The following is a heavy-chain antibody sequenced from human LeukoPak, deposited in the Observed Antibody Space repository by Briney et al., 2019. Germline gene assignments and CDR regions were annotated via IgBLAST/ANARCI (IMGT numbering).Heavy chain of an antibody. CDR1: GYTFTAYY. D-gene: IGHD3-16*01. CDR2: INPNSGRT. J-gene: IGHJ4*02. Sequence: ASVKVSCKASGYTFTAYYMHWVRQAPGQGLEWMGWINPNSGRTNYAQNFQGRVTVTRDTSISTAYMELNSLRSDDTAVYYCAREEEGGTFDYWGQGTLVTVSS. V-gene: IGHV1-2*02. CDR3: AREEEGGTFDY.